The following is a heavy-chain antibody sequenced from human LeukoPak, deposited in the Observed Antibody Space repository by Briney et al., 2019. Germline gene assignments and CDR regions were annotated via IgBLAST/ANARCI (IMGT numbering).Heavy chain of an antibody. CDR2: ISSSSSYI. J-gene: IGHJ6*04. Sequence: GGSLRLSCAASGFTFSSYSMNWVRQAPGEGLGWVSSISSSSSYIYYADSVKGRFTISRDNAKNSLYLQMNSLRAEDTAVYYCARDQGRSSSWYSEYYYYGMDVWGKGTTVTVSS. CDR1: GFTFSSYS. V-gene: IGHV3-21*01. CDR3: ARDQGRSSSWYSEYYYYGMDV. D-gene: IGHD6-13*01.